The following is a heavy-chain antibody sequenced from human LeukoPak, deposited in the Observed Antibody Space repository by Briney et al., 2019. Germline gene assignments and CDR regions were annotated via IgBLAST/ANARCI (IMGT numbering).Heavy chain of an antibody. CDR3: ARGVSGSYYAFDI. V-gene: IGHV4-59*01. D-gene: IGHD1-26*01. J-gene: IGHJ3*02. CDR1: DGSISSCY. CDR2: IYYSGST. Sequence: SETLSLTCTVSDGSISSCYWSWIRQPPGKGLEWIGYIYYSGSTNYNPSLKSRVTISVDTSKNQFSLKLSSVTAADTAVYYCARGVSGSYYAFDIWGQGTMVTVSS.